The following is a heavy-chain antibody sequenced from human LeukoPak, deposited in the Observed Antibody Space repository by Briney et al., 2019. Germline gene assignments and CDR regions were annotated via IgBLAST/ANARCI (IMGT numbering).Heavy chain of an antibody. CDR3: ARGVTPYYFDY. D-gene: IGHD2-21*02. CDR1: GFTFSDHY. V-gene: IGHV3-72*01. Sequence: GGSLRLSCAASGFTFSDHYMDWVRQAPGKGLEWVGRARNKANSYTTEYAASVKGRFTISRDDSKNSLYLQMNSLKTEDTAVYYCARGVTPYYFDYWGQGTLVTVSS. CDR2: ARNKANSYTT. J-gene: IGHJ4*02.